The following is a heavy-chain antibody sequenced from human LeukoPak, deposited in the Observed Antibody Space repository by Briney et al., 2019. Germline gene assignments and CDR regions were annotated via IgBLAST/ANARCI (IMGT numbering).Heavy chain of an antibody. Sequence: GGSLRLSCAASGFTFSSYAMSWVRQAPGKGLEWVSAISGSGGSTYYADSVEGRFTISRDNSKNTLYLQMNSLRAEDTAVYYCADYYYDSSGYYPEYFQHRGQGTLVTVSS. CDR1: GFTFSSYA. V-gene: IGHV3-23*01. J-gene: IGHJ1*01. CDR3: ADYYYDSSGYYPEYFQH. CDR2: ISGSGGST. D-gene: IGHD3-22*01.